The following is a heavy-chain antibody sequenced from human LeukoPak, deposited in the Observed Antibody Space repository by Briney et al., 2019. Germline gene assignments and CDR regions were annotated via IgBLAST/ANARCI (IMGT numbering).Heavy chain of an antibody. J-gene: IGHJ4*02. CDR2: INPNSGGT. D-gene: IGHD6-19*01. CDR3: ARDRGSGWFIY. CDR1: GYTFTGYY. Sequence: ASVKVSCKASGYTFTGYYMHWVRQAPGQGLEWMGWINPNSGGTNYAQKFQGRVTMTTDTSTSTAYMELRSLRSDDPAVYYCARDRGSGWFIYWGQGTLVTVSS. V-gene: IGHV1-2*02.